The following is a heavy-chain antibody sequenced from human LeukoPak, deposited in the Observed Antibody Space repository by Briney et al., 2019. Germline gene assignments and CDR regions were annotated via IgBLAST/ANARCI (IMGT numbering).Heavy chain of an antibody. CDR1: GFTFSSLH. CDR2: IGRNGDNT. D-gene: IGHD3-9*01. Sequence: GGSLRLSCAASGFTFSSLHMTWVRQAPGKGLEWVSAIGRNGDNTYYADSVKGRFTISRDNPKNTLYLQMNSLRAEDTAVYYCAKGYYDILTGPLLFDYWGQGTLVTVSS. J-gene: IGHJ4*02. V-gene: IGHV3-23*01. CDR3: AKGYYDILTGPLLFDY.